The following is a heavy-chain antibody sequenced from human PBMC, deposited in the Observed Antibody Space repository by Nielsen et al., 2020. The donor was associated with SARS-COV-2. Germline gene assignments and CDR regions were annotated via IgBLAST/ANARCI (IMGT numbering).Heavy chain of an antibody. CDR1: GGSISSSNW. CDR2: IYHSGST. Sequence: SETLSLTCAVSGGSISSSNWWWCVRQPPGEGLEWIGEIYHSGSTNYNPSLKSRVTLSVDKSKNQFSLKLSSVTAADTAVSYCARMQGDGGPVAGTTRDHIDNWGQGTLVTVSS. D-gene: IGHD6-19*01. CDR3: ARMQGDGGPVAGTTRDHIDN. V-gene: IGHV4-4*02. J-gene: IGHJ4*02.